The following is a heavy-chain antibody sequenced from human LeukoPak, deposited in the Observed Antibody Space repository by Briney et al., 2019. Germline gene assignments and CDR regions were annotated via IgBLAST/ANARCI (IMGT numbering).Heavy chain of an antibody. V-gene: IGHV3-48*03. CDR1: GFTFSSYE. Sequence: PGGSLRLSXAASGFTFSSYEMNWVRQAPGKGLEWVSYISSSGSTIYYADSVKGRFTISRDNAKNSLYLQMNSLRAEDTAVYYCARLCDGITDDYYYYYMDVWGKGTTVTVSS. CDR2: ISSSGSTI. J-gene: IGHJ6*03. CDR3: ARLCDGITDDYYYYYMDV. D-gene: IGHD1-14*01.